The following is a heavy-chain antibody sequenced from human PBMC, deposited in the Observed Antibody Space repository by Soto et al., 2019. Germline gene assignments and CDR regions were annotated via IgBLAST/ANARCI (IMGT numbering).Heavy chain of an antibody. Sequence: GGSLRLSCAASGFTLINYAMSWVRQALGKGLEWVSGINGGGVNTYYAGSVKGRFTISKDNAKDTLYLQMNSVRAEDTAVYYCAKETSIEGVPLFDYWGQGILVTVSS. V-gene: IGHV3-23*01. CDR2: INGGGVNT. CDR1: GFTLINYA. D-gene: IGHD1-26*01. CDR3: AKETSIEGVPLFDY. J-gene: IGHJ4*02.